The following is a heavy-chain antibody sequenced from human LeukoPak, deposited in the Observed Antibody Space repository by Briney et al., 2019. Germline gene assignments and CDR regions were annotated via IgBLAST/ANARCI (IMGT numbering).Heavy chain of an antibody. Sequence: SETLSLTCTVSSGSISTFYWSWIRLPAGKGLEWIGRIYTSGRTNYNPSLKSRVTMSLDTSKNQFSLNLSSVTAADTAVYFCARAHSGWGYFDYWGQGTLVTVFS. D-gene: IGHD3-16*01. CDR2: IYTSGRT. CDR1: SGSISTFY. J-gene: IGHJ4*02. CDR3: ARAHSGWGYFDY. V-gene: IGHV4-4*07.